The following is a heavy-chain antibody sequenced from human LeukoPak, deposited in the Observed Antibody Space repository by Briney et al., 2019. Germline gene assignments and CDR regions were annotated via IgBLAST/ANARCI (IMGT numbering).Heavy chain of an antibody. V-gene: IGHV3-74*01. D-gene: IGHD3-22*01. CDR3: ARISYDSSDYYGY. CDR2: INSDGSST. Sequence: PGGSLRLSCAPSGFTFRSYWMHWVRQAPGKGLVRVSRINSDGSSTSYADSVKGRFTISRDNAKNTLYLQMNSLRAEDTAVYYCARISYDSSDYYGYWGQGTLVTVSS. CDR1: GFTFRSYW. J-gene: IGHJ4*02.